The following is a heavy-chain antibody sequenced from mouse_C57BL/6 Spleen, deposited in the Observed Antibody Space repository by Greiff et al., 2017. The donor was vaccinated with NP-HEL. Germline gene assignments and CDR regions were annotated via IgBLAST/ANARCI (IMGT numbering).Heavy chain of an antibody. CDR1: GFTFSSYG. CDR3: ARQGLLLRDYYAMDY. J-gene: IGHJ4*01. D-gene: IGHD1-1*01. V-gene: IGHV5-6*01. CDR2: ISSGGSYT. Sequence: EVKLVESGGDLVKPGGSLKLSCAASGFTFSSYGMSWVRQTPDKRLEWVATISSGGSYTYYPDSVKGRFTISRDNAKNTLYLQMSSLKSEDTAMYYCARQGLLLRDYYAMDYWGQGTSVTVSS.